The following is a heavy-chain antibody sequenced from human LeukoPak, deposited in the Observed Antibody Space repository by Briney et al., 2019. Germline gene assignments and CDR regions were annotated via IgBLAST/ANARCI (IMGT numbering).Heavy chain of an antibody. V-gene: IGHV4-38-2*02. CDR2: IYHSGST. CDR1: GYSISSDYY. D-gene: IGHD1-26*01. J-gene: IGHJ4*02. Sequence: PSETLSLTCSVSGYSISSDYYWGWIRQPPGKGLEWIGSIYHSGSTYYKPSLKSRVTILVDSSKNQFSLKVRSVTAADTAVYYCARGKSRGSRIDYWGQGTLVTVSS. CDR3: ARGKSRGSRIDY.